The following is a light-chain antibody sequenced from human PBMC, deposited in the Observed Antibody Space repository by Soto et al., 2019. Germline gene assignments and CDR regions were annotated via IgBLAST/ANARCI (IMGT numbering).Light chain of an antibody. Sequence: EIVLTQSPATLSLSPGERATLSCRASQSVSSYLAWYQQKPGQAPRLLTYDASHRPTGIPARFSGSGSGTDFTLTISSLEPEDFAVYYCQQRSNWPRTFGQGTKLEIK. CDR2: DAS. CDR3: QQRSNWPRT. CDR1: QSVSSY. V-gene: IGKV3-11*01. J-gene: IGKJ2*01.